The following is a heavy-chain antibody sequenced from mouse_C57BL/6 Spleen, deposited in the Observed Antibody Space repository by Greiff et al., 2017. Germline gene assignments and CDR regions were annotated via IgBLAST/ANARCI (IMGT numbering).Heavy chain of an antibody. J-gene: IGHJ4*01. CDR2: IWSDGST. CDR1: GFSLTSYG. D-gene: IGHD2-1*01. V-gene: IGHV2-6-1*01. Sequence: QVQLKESGPGLVAPSQSLSITCTVSGFSLTSYGVHWVRQPPGKGLEWLVVIWSDGSTTYNSALKSRLSISKDNSKSQVFLKRNSLQTDDTAMYYCARQRHGNYGGNAMDYWGQGTSVTVSS. CDR3: ARQRHGNYGGNAMDY.